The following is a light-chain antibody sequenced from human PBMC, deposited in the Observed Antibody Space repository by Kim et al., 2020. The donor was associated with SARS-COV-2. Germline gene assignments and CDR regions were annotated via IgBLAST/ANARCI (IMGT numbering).Light chain of an antibody. J-gene: IGLJ3*02. V-gene: IGLV10-54*01. CDR3: SAWDSSLNGWV. Sequence: QAGLTQPPSVSKGLRQTATLTCTGNSKNVGYQGAVWLQQHQGHPPKVLSNRNDNRPSGISERFSASRSGNTASLTITALQPEDEAYYYCSAWDSSLNGWVFGGGTKLTVL. CDR1: SKNVGYQG. CDR2: RND.